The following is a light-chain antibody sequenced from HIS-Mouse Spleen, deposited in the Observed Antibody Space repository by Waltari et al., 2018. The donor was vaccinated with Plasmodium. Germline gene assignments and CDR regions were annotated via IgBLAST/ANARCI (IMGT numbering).Light chain of an antibody. CDR2: DDS. CDR3: QVWDSSSDHVV. V-gene: IGLV3-21*02. J-gene: IGLJ2*01. Sequence: SYVLTPPPSVSVAPGQTARITCGGNNIGSKSVHWYQQKPGQAPVLVVYDDSDRPSGSPERVSVSNSGNTSTLTISRVEAGDEADYYCQVWDSSSDHVVFGGGTKLTVL. CDR1: NIGSKS.